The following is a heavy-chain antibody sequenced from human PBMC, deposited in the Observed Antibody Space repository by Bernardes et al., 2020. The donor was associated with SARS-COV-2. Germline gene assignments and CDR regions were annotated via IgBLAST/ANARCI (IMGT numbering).Heavy chain of an antibody. CDR2: ISAYNGYT. Sequence: ASVKVSRKASGYTFTSYGISWVRQAPGQGLEWMGWISAYNGYTNYAQKLQGRVTMTTDTSTSTAYMELRSLRSDDTAVYYCARYSSSWSVDYWGQGSLVTVSS. CDR1: GYTFTSYG. J-gene: IGHJ4*02. CDR3: ARYSSSWSVDY. V-gene: IGHV1-18*01. D-gene: IGHD2-2*01.